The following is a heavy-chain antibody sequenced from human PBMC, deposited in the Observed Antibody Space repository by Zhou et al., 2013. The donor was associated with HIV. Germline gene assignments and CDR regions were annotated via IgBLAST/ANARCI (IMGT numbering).Heavy chain of an antibody. CDR1: GYDFTTYY. Sequence: QVQLVQSESEVKKPGASAKLSCKASGYDFTTYYLYWIRQVPGQGLEWMGGIIPIFGTTNYAQKFQDRVTINADESTSTAYMKVTSLRSEDTAVYFCARDEMATPLGYHYMDVWGKGTTVTVSS. CDR3: ARDEMATPLGYHYMDV. CDR2: IIPIFGTT. V-gene: IGHV1-69*01. D-gene: IGHD5-12*01. J-gene: IGHJ6*03.